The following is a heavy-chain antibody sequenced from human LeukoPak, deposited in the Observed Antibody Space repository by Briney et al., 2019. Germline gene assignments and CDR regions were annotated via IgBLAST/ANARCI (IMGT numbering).Heavy chain of an antibody. D-gene: IGHD3-9*01. CDR3: ARMGGYYDILTGYYPPLYYFDY. Sequence: ASVKVSCKASGYTFTGYYMHWVRQAPGQGLEGMGWISAYNGNTNYAQKLQGRDTMTTDTSTSTAYMELRSLRSVDTAVYYCARMGGYYDILTGYYPPLYYFDYWGQGTLVTVSS. V-gene: IGHV1-18*04. CDR2: ISAYNGNT. CDR1: GYTFTGYY. J-gene: IGHJ4*02.